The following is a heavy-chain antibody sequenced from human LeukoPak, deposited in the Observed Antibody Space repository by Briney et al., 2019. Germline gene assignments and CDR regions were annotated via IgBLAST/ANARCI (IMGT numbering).Heavy chain of an antibody. D-gene: IGHD6-13*01. CDR2: INHSGST. Sequence: PSETLSLTCAVYGGSFSGYYWSWIRQPPGKGLEWIGEINHSGSTNYNPSLTRRVTISVDTSKNQFSLKLSSVTAADTAVYYCARGPSAGARGYYYYYYYMDVWGKGTTVTVSS. CDR1: GGSFSGYY. V-gene: IGHV4-34*01. J-gene: IGHJ6*03. CDR3: ARGPSAGARGYYYYYYYMDV.